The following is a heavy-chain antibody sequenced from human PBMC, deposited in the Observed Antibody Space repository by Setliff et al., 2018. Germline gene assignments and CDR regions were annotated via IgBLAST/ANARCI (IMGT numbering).Heavy chain of an antibody. J-gene: IGHJ5*02. CDR2: INPDSGDT. D-gene: IGHD1-26*01. Sequence: ASVTVSCKASGHRFTDYNLHWVRQAPGQGLEWMGWINPDSGDTHSAQKFQGRVTMTRDTSINTAYMELGSLTSDDTAFYYCVRSGKFGMRFWFDQWGQGTLVTVSS. CDR3: VRSGKFGMRFWFDQ. V-gene: IGHV1-2*02. CDR1: GHRFTDYN.